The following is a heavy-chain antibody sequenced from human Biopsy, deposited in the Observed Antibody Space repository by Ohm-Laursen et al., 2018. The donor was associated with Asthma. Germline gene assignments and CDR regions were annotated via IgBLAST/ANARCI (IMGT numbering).Heavy chain of an antibody. J-gene: IGHJ6*02. D-gene: IGHD3-10*01. CDR2: IYYTGSD. CDR3: ARGPNYHGSGRAPIGMDV. Sequence: GTLSLTCPVSGGSVSTGSYYWSWIRQPPGKGLEWLGYIYYTGSDNYNPSLKSRVTISVETSKNQFSLRLNSVTAADTAVYYCARGPNYHGSGRAPIGMDVWGQGTTVTVSS. V-gene: IGHV4-61*01. CDR1: GGSVSTGSYY.